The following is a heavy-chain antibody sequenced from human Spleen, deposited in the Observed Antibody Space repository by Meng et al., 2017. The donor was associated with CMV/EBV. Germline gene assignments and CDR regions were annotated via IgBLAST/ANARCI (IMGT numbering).Heavy chain of an antibody. CDR3: AAFGFLEWLPPGY. J-gene: IGHJ4*02. D-gene: IGHD3-3*01. V-gene: IGHV4-30-4*08. CDR1: GGPISSGDYY. Sequence: QVQLQESGPGLVKPSQTLPLTCTVSGGPISSGDYYWSWIRQPPGKGLEWIGYIYYSGSTYYNPSLKSRVTISVDTSKNQFSLKLSSVTAADTAVYYCAAFGFLEWLPPGYWGQGTLVTVSS. CDR2: IYYSGST.